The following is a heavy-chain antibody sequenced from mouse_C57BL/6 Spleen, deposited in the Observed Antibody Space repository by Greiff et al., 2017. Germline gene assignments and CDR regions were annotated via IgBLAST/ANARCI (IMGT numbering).Heavy chain of an antibody. CDR1: GYTFTSYW. J-gene: IGHJ2*01. V-gene: IGHV1-69*01. Sequence: QVQLQQPGAELVMPGASVKLSCKASGYTFTSYWMHWVKQRPGQGLEWIGEIDPSDSYTNYNQKFKGKSTLTVDKSSSTAYMQLSTLTSEDSAVYYRARRRSYFDFWGKGTTLTVSS. CDR3: ARRRSYFDF. CDR2: IDPSDSYT.